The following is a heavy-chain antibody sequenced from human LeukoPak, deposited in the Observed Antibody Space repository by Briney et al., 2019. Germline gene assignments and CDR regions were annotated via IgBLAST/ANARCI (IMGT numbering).Heavy chain of an antibody. D-gene: IGHD3-22*01. V-gene: IGHV4-59*12. Sequence: SETLSLTCTVSGGSISSYYWSWIRQPPRKGLEWIGYIHYTGSTNYNPSLKSRVTISLDTSKNQFSLKMSSVTAADTAIYYCVRDHYYDSSVAYWGQGTLVTVSS. CDR1: GGSISSYY. CDR2: IHYTGST. J-gene: IGHJ4*02. CDR3: VRDHYYDSSVAY.